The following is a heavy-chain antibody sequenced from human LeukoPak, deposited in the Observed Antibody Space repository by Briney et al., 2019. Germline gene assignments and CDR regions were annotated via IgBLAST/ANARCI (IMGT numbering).Heavy chain of an antibody. D-gene: IGHD4-23*01. V-gene: IGHV3-9*01. J-gene: IGHJ3*02. CDR1: GFTFDDYA. Sequence: GRSLRLSCAASGFTFDDYAMHWVRQAPGKGLEWVSGISWNSGSIGYADSVRGRFTISRDNAKNSLYLQMNSLRAEDTALYYCAKAMTTVVTNDAFDIWGQGTMVTVSS. CDR3: AKAMTTVVTNDAFDI. CDR2: ISWNSGSI.